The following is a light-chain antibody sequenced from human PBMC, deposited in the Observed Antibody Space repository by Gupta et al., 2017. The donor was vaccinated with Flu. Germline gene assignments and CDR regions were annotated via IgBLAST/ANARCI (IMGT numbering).Light chain of an antibody. CDR1: SSNIGSNN. J-gene: IGLJ1*01. Sequence: QSVLAQPPSASATPGQRVTISCSGSSSNIGSNNVNWYQQVPGTAPKLLIYGNSQRPSGVPDRFSGSKSGTSASLAISGLQSEDEADYYCAAWDDSLIGHYVFGTGTKVTAL. V-gene: IGLV1-44*01. CDR2: GNS. CDR3: AAWDDSLIGHYV.